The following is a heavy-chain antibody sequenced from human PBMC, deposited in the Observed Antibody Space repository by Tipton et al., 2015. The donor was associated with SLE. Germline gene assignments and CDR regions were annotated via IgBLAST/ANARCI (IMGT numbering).Heavy chain of an antibody. J-gene: IGHJ4*02. CDR3: ARGPSIPYSSSWYGIDY. CDR2: IYYSGST. CDR1: GGSISSGGYY. Sequence: TLSLTCTVSGGSISSGGYYWSWIRQHPGKGLEWIGYIYYSGSTYYNPSLKSRVTISVDTSKNQFSLQLSSVTPADTAVYYCARGPSIPYSSSWYGIDYWGQGTLVTVSS. D-gene: IGHD6-13*01. V-gene: IGHV4-31*03.